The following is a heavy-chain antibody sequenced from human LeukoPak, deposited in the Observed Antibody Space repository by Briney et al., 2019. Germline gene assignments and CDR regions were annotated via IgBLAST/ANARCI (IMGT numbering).Heavy chain of an antibody. CDR2: INKDGSEI. J-gene: IGHJ4*02. CDR3: SRDKVTY. CDR1: GFTFSNHW. Sequence: GGSLRLSCAASGFTFSNHWMSWVRKAPGKGLEWVAHINKDGSEIYYVDSVKGRFTISRDNAKSSLSLQMNSLRVEDTAVYYCSRDKVTYWGQGILFTVSS. V-gene: IGHV3-7*01.